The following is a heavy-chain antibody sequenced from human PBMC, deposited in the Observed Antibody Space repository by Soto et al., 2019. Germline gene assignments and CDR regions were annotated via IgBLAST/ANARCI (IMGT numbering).Heavy chain of an antibody. CDR3: AMDLYGGSSRFDY. J-gene: IGHJ4*02. CDR1: GFTFSNNG. Sequence: QGQLVESGGGVVQPGRSLRLSCVASGFTFSNNGSHWVRQAPGKGLEWVAVISSDGSKKYYADSVKGRFTISRDNSKNTLYLQMNSLRAEDTAVYYCAMDLYGGSSRFDYWGQGTLVTVSS. D-gene: IGHD2-15*01. V-gene: IGHV3-30*03. CDR2: ISSDGSKK.